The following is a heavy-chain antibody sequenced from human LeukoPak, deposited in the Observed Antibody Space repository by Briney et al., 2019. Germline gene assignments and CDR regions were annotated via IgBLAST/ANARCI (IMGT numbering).Heavy chain of an antibody. CDR3: ARIRSEGSSWTYYFDY. V-gene: IGHV1-69*06. D-gene: IGHD6-13*01. CDR1: GGTFSSYA. CDR2: IIPIFGTA. J-gene: IGHJ4*02. Sequence: SVKVSCKASGGTFSSYAISWVRQAPGQGLEWMGGIIPIFGTANYAQKFQGRVTITADKSTSTAYMELSSLRSEDTAVYYCARIRSEGSSWTYYFDYWGQGTLVTVSS.